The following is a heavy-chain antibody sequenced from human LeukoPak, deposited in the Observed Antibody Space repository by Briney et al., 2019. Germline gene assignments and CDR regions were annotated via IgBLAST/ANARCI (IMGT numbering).Heavy chain of an antibody. V-gene: IGHV3-23*01. CDR2: TSGSGDIR. D-gene: IGHD2-15*01. Sequence: PGGSLRLSCAASGFTFRNYAMTWVRQAPGKGLEWVSRTSGSGDIRLYADSVKGRFTISRNNSENRLYLQMNSLRAADTGIYYCANYRSGGGGYYSGLEHWGQGTQVTVSS. CDR3: ANYRSGGGGYYSGLEH. CDR1: GFTFRNYA. J-gene: IGHJ1*01.